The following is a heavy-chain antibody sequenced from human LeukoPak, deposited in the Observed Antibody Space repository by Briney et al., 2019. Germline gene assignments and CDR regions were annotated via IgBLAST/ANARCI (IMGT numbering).Heavy chain of an antibody. Sequence: PGGSLRLSCAASGFTFSSYAMSWVRQAPGKGLEWGSGISNSGGSTYYADSLKGRFTISRDNSKNTLYLQMNSLRAEDTAVYYCARVVRYFDWLSLFDYWGQGTLVTVSS. CDR1: GFTFSSYA. V-gene: IGHV3-23*01. D-gene: IGHD3-9*01. J-gene: IGHJ4*02. CDR2: ISNSGGST. CDR3: ARVVRYFDWLSLFDY.